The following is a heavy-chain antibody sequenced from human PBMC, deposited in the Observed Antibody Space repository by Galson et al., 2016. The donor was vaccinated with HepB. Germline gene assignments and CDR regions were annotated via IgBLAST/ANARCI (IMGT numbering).Heavy chain of an antibody. CDR1: GFTATDYN. CDR2: ITTWDIT. J-gene: IGHJ5*02. Sequence: SLRLSSAASGFTATDYNMNWLRQVPGRGLEWISTITTWDITHYADSVKGRFTMSRDRDRNSVVLQMTGLRVDDTAVYYCAGCVTFSQCSWFRPWGQGTLVSVSS. D-gene: IGHD2-21*02. CDR3: AGCVTFSQCSWFRP. V-gene: IGHV3-69-1*01.